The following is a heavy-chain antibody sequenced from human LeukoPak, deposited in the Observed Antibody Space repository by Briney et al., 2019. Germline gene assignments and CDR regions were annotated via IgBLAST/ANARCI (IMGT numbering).Heavy chain of an antibody. CDR3: ASLYSSGWYY. J-gene: IGHJ4*02. CDR2: IKQDGSEK. CDR1: GLTFSSYW. V-gene: IGHV3-7*01. Sequence: GGSLRLSCAASGLTFSSYWMSWVRQAPGKGLEWVANIKQDGSEKYYVDSVRGRFTISRDNAKNSLHLQMNSLRAEDTAVYYCASLYSSGWYYWGQGTLVTVSS. D-gene: IGHD6-19*01.